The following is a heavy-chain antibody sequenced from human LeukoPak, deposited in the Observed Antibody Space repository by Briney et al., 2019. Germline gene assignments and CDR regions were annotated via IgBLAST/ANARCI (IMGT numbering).Heavy chain of an antibody. D-gene: IGHD5-12*01. CDR2: IYSGGST. J-gene: IGHJ6*02. CDR1: GFTVSSNY. V-gene: IGHV3-66*01. CDR3: ARDPYPWMDYYYGMDV. Sequence: GGSLRLSCAASGFTVSSNYMSWVRQAPGKWMGWDAVIYSGGSTYYADSVKGRFTISRDNSKNTLYLQMNSLRAEDTAVYYCARDPYPWMDYYYGMDVWGQGTTVTVSS.